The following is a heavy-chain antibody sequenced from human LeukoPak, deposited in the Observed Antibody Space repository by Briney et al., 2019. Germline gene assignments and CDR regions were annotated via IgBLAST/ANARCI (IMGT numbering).Heavy chain of an antibody. D-gene: IGHD3-10*01. CDR2: ISYDGSNK. V-gene: IGHV3-30*18. CDR1: GFTFSSYS. CDR3: AKKRPYYYGSGTFGYFDY. Sequence: GGSLRLSCAASGFTFSSYSMNWVRQAPGKGLEWVAVISYDGSNKYYADSVKGRFTISRDNSKNTLYLQMNSLRAEDTAVYYCAKKRPYYYGSGTFGYFDYWGQGTLVTVSS. J-gene: IGHJ4*02.